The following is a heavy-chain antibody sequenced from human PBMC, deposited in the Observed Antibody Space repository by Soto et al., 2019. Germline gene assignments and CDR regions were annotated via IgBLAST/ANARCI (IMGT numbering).Heavy chain of an antibody. CDR1: GFTFSSFW. CDR2: IKQDGSEK. CDR3: VRDRSGSYLEGFDY. J-gene: IGHJ4*02. D-gene: IGHD1-26*01. V-gene: IGHV3-7*01. Sequence: EVQLVESGGGLVKLGGSRRLSCAASGFTFSSFWVTWVRQAPGKGLEWVANIKQDGSEKYYVDSVKGRVTISRDNARNSLFLEMKSLRSEDTAVYSCVRDRSGSYLEGFDYWGQGTLVTVSS.